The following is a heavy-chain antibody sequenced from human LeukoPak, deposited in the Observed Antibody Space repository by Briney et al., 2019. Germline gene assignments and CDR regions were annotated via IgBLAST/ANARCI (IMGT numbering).Heavy chain of an antibody. CDR3: ARDDPIEDSSGSVGFDY. D-gene: IGHD3-22*01. V-gene: IGHV3-33*01. CDR2: VWSDGYNK. CDR1: GVTFRNYG. Sequence: GGSLRLSCAVSGVTFRNYGLHWVRQAPGKGLEWVAVVWSDGYNKFYADSVKGRFIISRDDSKNTLYLQMNSLRAEDTAVYYCARDDPIEDSSGSVGFDYWGQGTLVTVSS. J-gene: IGHJ4*02.